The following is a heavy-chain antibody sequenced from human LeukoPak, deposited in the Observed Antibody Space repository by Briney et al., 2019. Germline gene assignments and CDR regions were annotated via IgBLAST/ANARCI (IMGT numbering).Heavy chain of an antibody. Sequence: PGESPRLSCAASGISISSYAMSWVRQAPGKGLEWVSGISISGGSTSYADSVKGRFTISRDNPRNTLYMETNSLRAEDTALYYCATMHPYYDGRGYWVQWGQGTLVTVSS. CDR3: ATMHPYYDGRGYWVQ. J-gene: IGHJ4*02. D-gene: IGHD3-22*01. CDR2: ISISGGST. V-gene: IGHV3-23*01. CDR1: GISISSYA.